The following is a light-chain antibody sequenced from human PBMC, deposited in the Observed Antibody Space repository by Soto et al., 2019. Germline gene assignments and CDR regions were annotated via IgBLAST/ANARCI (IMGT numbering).Light chain of an antibody. V-gene: IGLV2-8*01. CDR3: CSYAGSSTYV. J-gene: IGLJ7*01. CDR2: AVS. CDR1: SSDVGGYKY. Sequence: QSALTQPPSASGSPGQSVTISCTGTSSDVGGYKYVSWYQQYPGKAPKLMIYAVSERPSGVPDRFSGSKSGNTASLTVSGLQAEDEADYYCCSYAGSSTYVFGTGTQLTVL.